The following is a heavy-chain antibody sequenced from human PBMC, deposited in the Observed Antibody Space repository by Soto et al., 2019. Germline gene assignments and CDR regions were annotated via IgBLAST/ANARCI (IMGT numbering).Heavy chain of an antibody. CDR3: ARRPYVFGHYDYHGKVV. CDR1: GYSFTSYW. J-gene: IGHJ6*02. Sequence: PGESLKISCKGSGYSFTSYWIAWVRQMPGKGLEWMGRIDPSDSYTNYSPSFQGHVTISADKSISTAYLQWSSLKASDTAMYYCARRPYVFGHYDYHGKVVCVQTTTVTISS. CDR2: IDPSDSYT. V-gene: IGHV5-10-1*01. D-gene: IGHD3-3*01.